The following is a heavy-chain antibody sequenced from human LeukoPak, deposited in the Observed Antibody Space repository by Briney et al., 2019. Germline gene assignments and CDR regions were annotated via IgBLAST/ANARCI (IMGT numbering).Heavy chain of an antibody. V-gene: IGHV4-59*01. Sequence: SETLSLTCTVSGGSISSYYWSWIRQPPGKGLGWIGYIYYSGSTNYNPSLKSRVTISVDTSKNQFSLKLSSVTAADTAVYYCARQGQLNFDYWGQGTLVTVSS. J-gene: IGHJ4*02. D-gene: IGHD5-18*01. CDR3: ARQGQLNFDY. CDR1: GGSISSYY. CDR2: IYYSGST.